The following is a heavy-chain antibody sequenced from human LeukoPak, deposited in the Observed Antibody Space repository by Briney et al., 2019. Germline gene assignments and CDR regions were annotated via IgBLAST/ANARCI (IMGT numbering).Heavy chain of an antibody. D-gene: IGHD3-22*01. CDR3: ARGYYDSSGYYLRWFDP. J-gene: IGHJ5*02. V-gene: IGHV3-21*01. CDR1: GFTFSSYS. Sequence: GGSLRLSCAASGFTFSSYSMNWVRQAPGKGPEWVSSISSSSSYIYYADSVKGRFTISRDNAKNSLYLQMNSLRAEDTAVYYCARGYYDSSGYYLRWFDPWGQGTLVTVSS. CDR2: ISSSSSYI.